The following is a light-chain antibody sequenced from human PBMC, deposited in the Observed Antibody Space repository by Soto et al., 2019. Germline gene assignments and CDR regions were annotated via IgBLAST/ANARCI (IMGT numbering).Light chain of an antibody. CDR1: QSVGSSY. CDR2: GAS. Sequence: EIVLTQSPGTLSLSPGERATLSCRARQSVGSSYLAWYQHKPGQAPRLLIYGASGRATGIPDRFSGSGSGTDFTLTISGVEPEDFAMYYCHQRNQFGQGTRLEI. J-gene: IGKJ5*01. V-gene: IGKV3-20*01. CDR3: HQRNQ.